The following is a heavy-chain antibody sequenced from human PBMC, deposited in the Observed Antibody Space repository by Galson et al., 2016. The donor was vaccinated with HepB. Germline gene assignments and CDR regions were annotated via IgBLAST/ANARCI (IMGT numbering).Heavy chain of an antibody. D-gene: IGHD2-21*01. CDR1: GFTFSSYE. V-gene: IGHV3-30-3*01. Sequence: SLRLSCAASGFTFSSYEMNWVRQAPGKGLEWVAVISYDGSTKYYADSVKGRFTISRDNSKNTLSVQMNSLRAEDTAVYYCAVAYSNYWPLGYWGQGTLVTVAS. CDR2: ISYDGSTK. J-gene: IGHJ4*02. CDR3: AVAYSNYWPLGY.